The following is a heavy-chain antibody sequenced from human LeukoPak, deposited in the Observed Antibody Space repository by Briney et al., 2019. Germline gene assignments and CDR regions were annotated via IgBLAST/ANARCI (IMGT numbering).Heavy chain of an antibody. Sequence: SVKVSCKASGGTFSSYAISWVRQAPGQGLEWMGGIIPIFGTANYAQKFQGRVTITADESTSTAYMELSSLRSEDTAVYYCARPNGYNWNPSLGDYYYYYMDVWGKGTTVTVSS. D-gene: IGHD1-20*01. J-gene: IGHJ6*03. CDR3: ARPNGYNWNPSLGDYYYYYMDV. V-gene: IGHV1-69*13. CDR2: IIPIFGTA. CDR1: GGTFSSYA.